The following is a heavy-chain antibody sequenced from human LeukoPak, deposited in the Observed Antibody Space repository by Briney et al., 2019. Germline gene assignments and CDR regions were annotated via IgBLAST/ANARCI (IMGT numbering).Heavy chain of an antibody. CDR1: GYTFTGYY. V-gene: IGHV1-2*02. CDR3: ARGTRIGYIVVVPAAIRWFDP. CDR2: IDPNSGGT. J-gene: IGHJ5*02. Sequence: ASVKVSCKASGYTFTGYYMHWVRQAPGQGLEWMGWIDPNSGGTNYAQKFQGRVTMTRDTSISTAYMELSRLRSDDTAVYYCARGTRIGYIVVVPAAIRWFDPWAREPWSPSPQ. D-gene: IGHD2-2*02.